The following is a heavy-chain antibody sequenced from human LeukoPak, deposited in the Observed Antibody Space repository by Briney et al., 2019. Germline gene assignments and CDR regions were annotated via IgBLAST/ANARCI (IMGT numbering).Heavy chain of an antibody. CDR2: ISGSGGST. CDR3: AKDSRSGCIDY. V-gene: IGHV3-23*01. Sequence: GGSLSLSCAASGFTFSSYGMHWVRQAPGKGLEWVSAISGSGGSTYYADSVKGRFTISRDNSKNTLYLQMNSLRAEDTAVYYCAKDSRSGCIDYWGQGTLVTVSS. D-gene: IGHD5-12*01. J-gene: IGHJ4*02. CDR1: GFTFSSYG.